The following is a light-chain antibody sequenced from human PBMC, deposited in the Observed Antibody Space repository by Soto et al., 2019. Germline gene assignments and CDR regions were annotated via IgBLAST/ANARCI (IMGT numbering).Light chain of an antibody. Sequence: DIQMTQSPSSLSASVGDIVTITCRASHNIRNSLNWYQQKPGKAPKLLIYKASSLESGVPSRFSGSGSGTEFTLTINSLQPDDFATYYCQQYNSYSWTFGQGTKVDIK. J-gene: IGKJ1*01. CDR2: KAS. V-gene: IGKV1-5*03. CDR3: QQYNSYSWT. CDR1: HNIRNS.